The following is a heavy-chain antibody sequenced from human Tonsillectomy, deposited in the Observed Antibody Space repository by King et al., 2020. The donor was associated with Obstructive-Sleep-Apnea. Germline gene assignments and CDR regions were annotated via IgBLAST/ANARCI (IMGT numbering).Heavy chain of an antibody. CDR3: ARQALVHSDSNGWYFDY. CDR1: GDSISRYY. Sequence: VQLQESGPGQVKPSETLSLTCTVSGDSISRYYWSWIRQPAGKGLEWIGRVYTSGSTNYKPSLKSRVTMSVDTSKNQFSLKLRSVTAADTAVYHCARQALVHSDSNGWYFDYWGQGTLVTVSS. V-gene: IGHV4-4*07. CDR2: VYTSGST. J-gene: IGHJ4*02. D-gene: IGHD3-22*01.